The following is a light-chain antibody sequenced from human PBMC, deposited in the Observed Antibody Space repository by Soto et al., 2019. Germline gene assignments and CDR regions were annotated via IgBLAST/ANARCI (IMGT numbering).Light chain of an antibody. V-gene: IGKV1-5*03. Sequence: DIQMTQSPSTLSASVGDRVTITCRASQTISTWLAWYQHKPGKAPKLLIYKASNLETGAPSRFSGSGSGTEFTLTISSLEPDDFATYYCQQYNRYWTFGQGTKVEMK. CDR1: QTISTW. CDR3: QQYNRYWT. J-gene: IGKJ1*01. CDR2: KAS.